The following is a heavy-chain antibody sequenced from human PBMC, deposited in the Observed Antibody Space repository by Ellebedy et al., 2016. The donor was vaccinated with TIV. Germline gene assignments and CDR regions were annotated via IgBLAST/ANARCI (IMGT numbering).Heavy chain of an antibody. Sequence: GESLKISCAASGLTFSGDWMTWVRQAPGKGLEWVANINGDGSAIQYADSVEGRFTISRDNAKNSLYLQMNSLRVEDTAVYYCTRNLGRYLLSDWGQGSLVTVSS. J-gene: IGHJ4*02. CDR2: INGDGSAI. D-gene: IGHD2-15*01. V-gene: IGHV3-7*01. CDR3: TRNLGRYLLSD. CDR1: GLTFSGDW.